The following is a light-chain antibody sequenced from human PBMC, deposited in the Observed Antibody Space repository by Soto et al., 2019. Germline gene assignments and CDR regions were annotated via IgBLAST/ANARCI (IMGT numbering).Light chain of an antibody. J-gene: IGKJ2*01. V-gene: IGKV3-15*01. CDR2: GAS. CDR1: QSVNNN. CDR3: QQYNNWPPLYA. Sequence: IVMTQSPATLSVSPGERATLSCRASQSVNNNLAWYQQNPGQAPRLLIYGASSRATGIPARFSGSGSGTEFTLTITSLQSEDFAVYFCQQYNNWPPLYAFGQGTKLEIK.